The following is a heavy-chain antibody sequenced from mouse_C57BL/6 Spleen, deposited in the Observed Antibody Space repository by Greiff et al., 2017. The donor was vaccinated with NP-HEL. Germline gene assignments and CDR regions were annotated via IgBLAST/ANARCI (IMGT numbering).Heavy chain of an antibody. CDR3: ARGDYGSTWYFDV. V-gene: IGHV1-69*01. J-gene: IGHJ1*03. Sequence: VQLQQPGAELVMPGASVKLSCKASGYTFTSYWMHWVKQRPGQGLEWIGEIDPSDSYTNYNQKFKGKSTFTVDKSSSTAYMQLSSLTSEDSAVYYCARGDYGSTWYFDVWGTGTTVTVSS. CDR2: IDPSDSYT. CDR1: GYTFTSYW. D-gene: IGHD1-1*01.